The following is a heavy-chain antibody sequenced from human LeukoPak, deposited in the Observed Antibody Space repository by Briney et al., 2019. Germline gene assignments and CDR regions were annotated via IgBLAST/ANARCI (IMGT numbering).Heavy chain of an antibody. J-gene: IGHJ3*02. Sequence: EASVKVSCKASGYTFTTYYMHWVRQAPGQGLEWMGWIHPKSGGTSYEQSFQGRVIIASDTSISTAYMEVRRLTSDDTAVYYCARGTILEPFDIWGQGTMVTVSS. CDR3: ARGTILEPFDI. V-gene: IGHV1-2*02. CDR2: IHPKSGGT. CDR1: GYTFTTYY. D-gene: IGHD3-3*01.